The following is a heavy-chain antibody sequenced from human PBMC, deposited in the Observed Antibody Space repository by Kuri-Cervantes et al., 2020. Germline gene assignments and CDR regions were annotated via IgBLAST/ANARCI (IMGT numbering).Heavy chain of an antibody. Sequence: GGSLRLSCTASGFNFNNYAIHWVRQAPGKGLEWVSYISSSSSTIYYADSVKGRFTISRDNAKNSLYLQMNSLRAEDTAVYYCARGNYGDYVMDYYYMDVWGKGTTVTVSS. CDR2: ISSSSSTI. D-gene: IGHD4-17*01. J-gene: IGHJ6*03. V-gene: IGHV3-48*01. CDR1: GFNFNNYA. CDR3: ARGNYGDYVMDYYYMDV.